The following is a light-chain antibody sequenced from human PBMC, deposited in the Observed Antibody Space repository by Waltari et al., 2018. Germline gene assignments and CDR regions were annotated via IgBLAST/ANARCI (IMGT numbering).Light chain of an antibody. Sequence: QSALTQPASVSGSPGQSITISCPGTSSDVGGYNYVSWYQQSPGKAPKLMIYDVTDRPSGVSNRFSGSKSGNTASLTISGLQAEDEADYYCSSYTRTNTWVFGGGTKLTVL. CDR2: DVT. CDR3: SSYTRTNTWV. J-gene: IGLJ3*02. V-gene: IGLV2-14*03. CDR1: SSDVGGYNY.